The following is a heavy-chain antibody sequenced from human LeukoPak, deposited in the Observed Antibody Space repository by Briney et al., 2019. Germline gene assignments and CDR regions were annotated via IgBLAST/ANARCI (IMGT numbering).Heavy chain of an antibody. CDR3: AAYHYGSGSYYRRGSYFDY. V-gene: IGHV4-34*01. CDR1: GGSFSGYY. CDR2: INHSGST. J-gene: IGHJ4*02. D-gene: IGHD3-10*01. Sequence: SETLSLTCAVYGGSFSGYYWSWIRQPPGKGLEWIGEINHSGSTNYNPSLKSRVTISVDTSKNQFSLKLSSVTAADTAVYYCAAYHYGSGSYYRRGSYFDYWGQGTLVTVSS.